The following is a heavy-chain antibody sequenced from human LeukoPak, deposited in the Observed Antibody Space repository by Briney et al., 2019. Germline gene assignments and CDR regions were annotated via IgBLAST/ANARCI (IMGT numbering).Heavy chain of an antibody. CDR3: ARGQRLFNWFAP. CDR1: GGSFSGHL. D-gene: IGHD2/OR15-2a*01. Sequence: SETPSLTCAVSGGSFSGHLWTWLRQSPRKGLEWIGDVNHSGVTRYNPSLRSRLLIFADSSKKHFYLNLTSVTAANTALYFCARGQRLFNWFAPWGQGTLVTASA. CDR2: VNHSGVT. V-gene: IGHV4-34*01. J-gene: IGHJ5*02.